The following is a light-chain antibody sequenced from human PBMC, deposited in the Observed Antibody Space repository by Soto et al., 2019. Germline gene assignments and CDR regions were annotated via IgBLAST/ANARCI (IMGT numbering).Light chain of an antibody. V-gene: IGKV1-5*01. CDR3: QQYQGYSGT. J-gene: IGKJ1*01. Sequence: DIQMTQSPSTLSASVGDRVTITCRASQSISTWLAWYQQKSGRAPRLLISDASSLQTGVPSRFSGSGSGTEFTLTISRLQPDDFATYYCQQYQGYSGTFGQGTKVEI. CDR1: QSISTW. CDR2: DAS.